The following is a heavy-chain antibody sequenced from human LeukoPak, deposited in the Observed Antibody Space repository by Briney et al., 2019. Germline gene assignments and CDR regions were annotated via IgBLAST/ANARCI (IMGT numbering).Heavy chain of an antibody. CDR1: GFTFSDFY. CDR3: VRDRGDYYDNSGYSFV. D-gene: IGHD3-22*01. V-gene: IGHV3-11*04. J-gene: IGHJ4*02. Sequence: GGSLRLSCTVSGFTFSDFYMSWIRQTPGKGLEWLSDISSTGSIISYADSVKGRFTISRDNAKKSLYLQMNSLRAEDSALYYCVRDRGDYYDNSGYSFVWGRGTLVTVSS. CDR2: ISSTGSII.